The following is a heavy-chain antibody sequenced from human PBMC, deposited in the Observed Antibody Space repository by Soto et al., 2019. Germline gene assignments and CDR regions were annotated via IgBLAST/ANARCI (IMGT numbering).Heavy chain of an antibody. Sequence: SGPTLVNPTQTLTLTCTFSGFSLSTSGMCVSWIRQPPGKALEWLALIDWDDDKYYSTSLKTRLTISKDTSKNQVVLTMTSMDPVDTATYYCARYCTNGVCYGAFDIWGQGTIVTVSS. V-gene: IGHV2-70*01. J-gene: IGHJ3*02. CDR3: ARYCTNGVCYGAFDI. CDR1: GFSLSTSGMC. CDR2: IDWDDDK. D-gene: IGHD2-8*01.